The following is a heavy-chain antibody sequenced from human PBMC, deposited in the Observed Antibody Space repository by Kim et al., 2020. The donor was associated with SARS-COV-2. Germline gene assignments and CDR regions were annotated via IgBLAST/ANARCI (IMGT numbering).Heavy chain of an antibody. CDR2: IYYSGST. D-gene: IGHD3-10*01. V-gene: IGHV4-59*01. Sequence: SETLSLTCTVSGGSISSYYWSWIRQPPGKGLEWIGDIYYSGSTNYNPSLKSRVTISVDTSKNQFSLKLSAVTAADTAVYYCARGDYYGSGSYYFPDYYYYGMDVWGPRATVTVSS. CDR1: GGSISSYY. CDR3: ARGDYYGSGSYYFPDYYYYGMDV. J-gene: IGHJ6*02.